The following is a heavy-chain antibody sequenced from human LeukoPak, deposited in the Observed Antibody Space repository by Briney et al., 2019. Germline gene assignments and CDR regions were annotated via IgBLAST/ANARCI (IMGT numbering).Heavy chain of an antibody. V-gene: IGHV3-23*01. Sequence: PGGSLRLSCAASGFTFRNYAMSWVRQPPGKGLEWVSAISGSGDETNYADSVKGRLTISRDNSENTLYLQMNNLRAEDTAVYYCARDKQWLATDYWGQGTLVTVSS. CDR3: ARDKQWLATDY. CDR1: GFTFRNYA. D-gene: IGHD6-19*01. J-gene: IGHJ4*02. CDR2: ISGSGDET.